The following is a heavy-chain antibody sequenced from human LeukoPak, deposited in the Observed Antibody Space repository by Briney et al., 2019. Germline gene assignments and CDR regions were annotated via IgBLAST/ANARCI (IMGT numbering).Heavy chain of an antibody. Sequence: GASVKVSCKASGYTFTSYYMYWVRQAPGQGLEWMGIINPSRGNTNYAQRFQGRVTMIRDMSTSTVYMELSSLRSEDTAVYYCARGGHVRVYDSSAYYGHEWGQGTLVTVSS. CDR3: ARGGHVRVYDSSAYYGHE. J-gene: IGHJ4*02. V-gene: IGHV1-46*01. D-gene: IGHD3-22*01. CDR1: GYTFTSYY. CDR2: INPSRGNT.